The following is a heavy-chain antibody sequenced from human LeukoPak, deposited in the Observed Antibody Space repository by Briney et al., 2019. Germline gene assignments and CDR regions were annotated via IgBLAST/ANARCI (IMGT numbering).Heavy chain of an antibody. D-gene: IGHD4-23*01. V-gene: IGHV1-2*02. J-gene: IGHJ4*02. CDR2: INPNSGGT. Sequence: ASVKVSCKASGYTFTGYYMHWVRQAPGQGLEWMGWINPNSGGTNYAQKIQGRVTMTRDTSISTAYMELSRLRSDDTAVYYCARVGSPMTTVVTTFDYWGQGTLVTVSS. CDR1: GYTFTGYY. CDR3: ARVGSPMTTVVTTFDY.